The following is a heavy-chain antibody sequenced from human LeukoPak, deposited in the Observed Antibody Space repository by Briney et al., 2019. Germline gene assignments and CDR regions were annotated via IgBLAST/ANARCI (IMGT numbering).Heavy chain of an antibody. CDR3: GRGYSSSWYRRDYFDY. D-gene: IGHD6-13*01. CDR2: ISAYNGNT. CDR1: GYTFTSYG. V-gene: IGHV1-18*01. Sequence: GASVKVSCKASGYTFTSYGISWVRQAPGQGLEWMGWISAYNGNTNYAQKLQGRVTMTTDTSTSTAYMELSRLRSDDTAVYYCGRGYSSSWYRRDYFDYWGQGTLVTVSS. J-gene: IGHJ4*02.